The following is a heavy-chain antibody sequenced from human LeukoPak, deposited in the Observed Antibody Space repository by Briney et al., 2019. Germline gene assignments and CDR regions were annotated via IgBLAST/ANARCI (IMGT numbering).Heavy chain of an antibody. CDR1: GFTFSGYG. CDR2: IRYDGSNK. CDR3: AKDGSATLDY. V-gene: IGHV3-30*02. J-gene: IGHJ4*02. D-gene: IGHD1-26*01. Sequence: PGGSLRLSCAASGFTFSGYGMHWVRQAPGKGLEWVAFIRYDGSNKYYADSVKGRFTISRDNSKNTLYLQMNSLRAEDTAVYYCAKDGSATLDYWGQGTLVTVSS.